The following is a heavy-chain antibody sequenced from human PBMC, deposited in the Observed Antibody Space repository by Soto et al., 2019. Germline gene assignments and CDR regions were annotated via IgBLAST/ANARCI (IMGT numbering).Heavy chain of an antibody. CDR1: GDSIRSYY. J-gene: IGHJ3*02. D-gene: IGHD1-26*01. V-gene: IGHV4-59*01. CDR3: ARQVVGYDAFDI. CDR2: IYYSGST. Sequence: PSETLSLTCTVSGDSIRSYYWSWIRQPPGKGLEWIGYIYYSGSTNYNPSLKSRVTISVDTSKNQFSLKLTSVTAADTAVYYCARQVVGYDAFDIWGQGTTVTVSS.